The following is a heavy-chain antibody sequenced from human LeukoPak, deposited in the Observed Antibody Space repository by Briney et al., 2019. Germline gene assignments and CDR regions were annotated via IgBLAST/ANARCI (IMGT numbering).Heavy chain of an antibody. CDR2: IHNSEST. Sequence: KASETLSLTCTVSGGSISSSSYYWGWIRQPPGKGLEWIGNIHNSESTYYNPSLKSRVTISVDTSKNQFSLKLSSVTAADTAVYYCARQVTFGYAYAYYFDYWGQGSLVTVSS. CDR1: GGSISSSSYY. D-gene: IGHD5-18*01. CDR3: ARQVTFGYAYAYYFDY. V-gene: IGHV4-39*01. J-gene: IGHJ4*02.